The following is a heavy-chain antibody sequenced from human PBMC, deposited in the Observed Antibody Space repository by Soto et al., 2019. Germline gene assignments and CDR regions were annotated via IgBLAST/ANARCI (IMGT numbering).Heavy chain of an antibody. CDR3: AGVVSGSYLEY. CDR2: IYYSGTT. V-gene: IGHV4-31*03. CDR1: GGTITTGGHF. Sequence: QVQLQESGPGLVKASQTLSLTCTVSGGTITTGGHFWSWIRQYPGKGLEWIGYIYYSGTTHYNPSLKSRVPISIDTSKNQFSLNLSSVTDADTAVYYCAGVVSGSYLEYWGQGTLVTVSS. D-gene: IGHD1-26*01. J-gene: IGHJ4*02.